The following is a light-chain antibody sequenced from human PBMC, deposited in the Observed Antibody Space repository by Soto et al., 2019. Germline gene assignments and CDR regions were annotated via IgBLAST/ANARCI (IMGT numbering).Light chain of an antibody. V-gene: IGLV1-44*01. J-gene: IGLJ3*02. CDR2: SNY. Sequence: QSVLTQPPSASGTPGQRVTISCSGSSSNIGSNTANWYQQLPGTAPKLLIYSNYQRPSGVPDRVSGSKSGTSASLAISGLQSEDEADYWCAAWDDSLDGWVFGGGTKLTVL. CDR3: AAWDDSLDGWV. CDR1: SSNIGSNT.